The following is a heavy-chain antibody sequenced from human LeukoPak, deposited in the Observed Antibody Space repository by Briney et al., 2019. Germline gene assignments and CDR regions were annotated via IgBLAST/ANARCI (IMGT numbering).Heavy chain of an antibody. CDR2: MNPNSGNT. V-gene: IGHV1-8*01. Sequence: ASVKVSCKASGYTFTSYDINWVRQATGQGLEWMGWMNPNSGNTGYAQKFQGRVTMTRNTSISTAYMELSSLRSEDTAVYYCARGRGSRDNRKGLNDYWGQGTLVTDSS. D-gene: IGHD2-2*01. J-gene: IGHJ4*02. CDR1: GYTFTSYD. CDR3: ARGRGSRDNRKGLNDY.